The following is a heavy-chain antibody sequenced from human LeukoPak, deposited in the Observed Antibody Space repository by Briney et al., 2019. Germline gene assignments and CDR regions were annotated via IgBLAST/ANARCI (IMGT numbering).Heavy chain of an antibody. Sequence: PGGSLRISCAASGFIFDDYAMHWVRQAPGKGLELVSLFSGDGGSTYYADSVKGRFTISRDNSKNSLYLQMNSLRTEDTALYYCAKDFGELNYYYYGMDVWGQGTTVTVSS. CDR3: AKDFGELNYYYYGMDV. CDR1: GFIFDDYA. J-gene: IGHJ6*02. V-gene: IGHV3-43*02. D-gene: IGHD3-10*01. CDR2: FSGDGGST.